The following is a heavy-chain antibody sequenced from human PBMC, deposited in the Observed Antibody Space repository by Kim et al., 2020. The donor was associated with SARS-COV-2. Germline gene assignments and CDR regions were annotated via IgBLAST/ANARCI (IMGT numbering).Heavy chain of an antibody. V-gene: IGHV3-23*01. CDR2: ISGSGGST. CDR1: GFTFSSYA. J-gene: IGHJ4*02. D-gene: IGHD3-9*01. CDR3: AKDLEWRYFDWLFYDY. Sequence: GGSLRLSCAASGFTFSSYAMSWVRQAPGKGLEWVSAISGSGGSTYYADSVKGRFTISRDNSKNTLYLQMNSLRAEDTAVYYCAKDLEWRYFDWLFYDYWGQGTLVTVSS.